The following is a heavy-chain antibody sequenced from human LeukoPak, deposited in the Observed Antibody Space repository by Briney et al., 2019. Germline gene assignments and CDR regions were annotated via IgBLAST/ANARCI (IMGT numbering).Heavy chain of an antibody. CDR3: AREVDTATFDY. J-gene: IGHJ4*02. V-gene: IGHV1-46*01. CDR1: GYTFTSYY. D-gene: IGHD5-18*01. Sequence: ASVTVSCTASGYTFTSYYMHWVRQAPGQGLEWMGIINPSGGSTSYAQKFQGRVTMTRDTSTSTVYMELSSLRSEDTAVYYCAREVDTATFDYWGQGTLVTVSS. CDR2: INPSGGST.